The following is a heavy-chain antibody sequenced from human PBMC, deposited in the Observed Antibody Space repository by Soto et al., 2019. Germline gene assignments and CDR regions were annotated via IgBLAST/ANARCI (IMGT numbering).Heavy chain of an antibody. V-gene: IGHV3-33*01. CDR3: ARDHTSGTAMVPDY. J-gene: IGHJ4*02. D-gene: IGHD5-18*01. CDR1: GFTFSSYG. CDR2: IWYDGSNK. Sequence: GGSLRLSCPASGFTFSSYGMHWVRQAPGKGLEWVAVIWYDGSNKYYADSVKGRFTISRDNSKNTLYLQMNSLRAEDTAVYYCARDHTSGTAMVPDYWGQGTLVTVSS.